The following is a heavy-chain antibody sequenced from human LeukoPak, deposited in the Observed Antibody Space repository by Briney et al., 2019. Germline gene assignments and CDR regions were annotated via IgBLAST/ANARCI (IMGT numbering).Heavy chain of an antibody. CDR2: INHSGST. CDR1: GFDFSAYW. Sequence: GSLRLSCAASGFDFSAYWMSWVRQPPGKGLEWIGEINHSGSTNYNPSLKSRVTISVDTSKNQFSLKLSSVTAADTAVYYCARETHEAPDYGDYGLDYWGQGTLVTVSS. V-gene: IGHV4-34*01. J-gene: IGHJ4*02. D-gene: IGHD4-17*01. CDR3: ARETHEAPDYGDYGLDY.